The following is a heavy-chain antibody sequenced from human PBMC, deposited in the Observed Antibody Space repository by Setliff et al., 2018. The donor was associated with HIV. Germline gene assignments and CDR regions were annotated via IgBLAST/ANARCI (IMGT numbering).Heavy chain of an antibody. V-gene: IGHV4-39*01. CDR2: IYYSGST. Sequence: SETLSLTCTVSGGSISSSSYYWGWIRQPPGKGLEWIGSIYYSGSTYYNPSLKSRVTISVDTSKNQFSLKLSSVTAADTAVYYCARSRSSYYDILTCYRYYFDYWGQGTLVTVSS. D-gene: IGHD3-9*01. CDR3: ARSRSSYYDILTCYRYYFDY. CDR1: GGSISSSSYY. J-gene: IGHJ4*02.